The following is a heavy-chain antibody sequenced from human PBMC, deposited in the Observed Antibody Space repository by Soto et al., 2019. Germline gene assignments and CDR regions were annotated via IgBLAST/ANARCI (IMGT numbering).Heavy chain of an antibody. CDR1: GFTFSSYA. D-gene: IGHD2-2*01. J-gene: IGHJ3*02. CDR3: AKESRRYCSSTSCFDAFDI. Sequence: EVQLLESGGGLVQPGGSLRLSCAASGFTFSSYAMSWVRQAPGKGLEWVSAISGRGGSTYYADSVKGRFTISRDNSKNTLYLQMNSLRAEDTAVYYCAKESRRYCSSTSCFDAFDIWGQGTMVTVSS. CDR2: ISGRGGST. V-gene: IGHV3-23*01.